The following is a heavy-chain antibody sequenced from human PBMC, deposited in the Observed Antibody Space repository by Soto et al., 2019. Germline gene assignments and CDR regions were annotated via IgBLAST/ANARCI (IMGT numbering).Heavy chain of an antibody. CDR1: GGSISSGGYY. CDR3: ASSDWSPYYYGMDV. Sequence: QVQLQESGPGLVKPSQTLSLTCTVSGGSISSGGYYWSWIRQHPGKGLEWIGYIYYSGSTYYNPSHKRRGTISVYTSKTQYYLKLSSVTSADTAVYYCASSDWSPYYYGMDVWGQGTTVTVS. D-gene: IGHD6-19*01. CDR2: IYYSGST. J-gene: IGHJ6*02. V-gene: IGHV4-31*03.